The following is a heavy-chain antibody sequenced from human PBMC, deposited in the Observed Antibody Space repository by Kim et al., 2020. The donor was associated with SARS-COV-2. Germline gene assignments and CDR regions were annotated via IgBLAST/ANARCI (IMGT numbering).Heavy chain of an antibody. Sequence: GGSLRHSCVASEFTFSTYTMDWVRQAPGKGMEWVSSFSSSNSYVNYADSVMGRFTISRDNAKNSLFLDMNSLRAEDTAVYYCVVVPAATHLFDFWGQGTIVTVSS. CDR3: VVVPAATHLFDF. D-gene: IGHD2-2*01. CDR1: EFTFSTYT. J-gene: IGHJ3*01. CDR2: FSSSNSYV. V-gene: IGHV3-21*01.